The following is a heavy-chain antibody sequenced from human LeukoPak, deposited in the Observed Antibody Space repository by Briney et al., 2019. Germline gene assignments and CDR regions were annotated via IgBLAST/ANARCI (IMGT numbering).Heavy chain of an antibody. J-gene: IGHJ4*02. CDR1: GYTLTELS. CDR3: ATVTTMVRGVITSFDY. Sequence: ASVKVSCKVSGYTLTELSMHWVRQAPGKGLEWMGGFDPEDGETICAQKFQGRVTMTEDTSTDTAYMELSSLRSEDTAVYYCATVTTMVRGVITSFDYWGQGTLVTVSS. CDR2: FDPEDGET. D-gene: IGHD3-10*01. V-gene: IGHV1-24*01.